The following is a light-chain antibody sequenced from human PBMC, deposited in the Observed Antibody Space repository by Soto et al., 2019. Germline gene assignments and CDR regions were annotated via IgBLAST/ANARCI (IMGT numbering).Light chain of an antibody. J-gene: IGLJ2*01. Sequence: QSVLTQPPSVSGTPGQRVTMSCSGSSSNIGTNIVSWYQQLPGTAPKLLIFGNNHRLSGVPDRFSGSKSGTSASLAITGLQSDDEAVYYCATWDDSLNGYVVFGGGTKLTVL. CDR2: GNN. V-gene: IGLV1-44*01. CDR3: ATWDDSLNGYVV. CDR1: SSNIGTNI.